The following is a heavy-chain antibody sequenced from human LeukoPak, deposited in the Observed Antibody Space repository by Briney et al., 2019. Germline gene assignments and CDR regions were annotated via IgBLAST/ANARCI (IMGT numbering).Heavy chain of an antibody. CDR1: GFTFSSYW. Sequence: GGSLRLSCAASGFTFSSYWMHWVRQAPGKGLVWVSRINTDGSSTSYADSVKGRFTISRDNAKNSLYLQMNSLRAEDTAVYYCARDPGNRHDYGADDAFDIWGQGTMVTVSS. CDR2: INTDGSST. D-gene: IGHD4-17*01. J-gene: IGHJ3*02. CDR3: ARDPGNRHDYGADDAFDI. V-gene: IGHV3-74*01.